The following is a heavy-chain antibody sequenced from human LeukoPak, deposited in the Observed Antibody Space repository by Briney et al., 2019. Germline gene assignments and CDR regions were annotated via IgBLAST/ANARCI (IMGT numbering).Heavy chain of an antibody. Sequence: PGGSLRLSCAASGFTFSSYGMHWVRQAPGKGLEWVAVIWYDGSNKYYADSVKGRFTISRDNAKNSLYLQMNSLRAEDTALYYCAKDKGKNTAWGQGTLVTVSS. CDR1: GFTFSSYG. D-gene: IGHD4-23*01. CDR3: AKDKGKNTA. J-gene: IGHJ5*02. CDR2: IWYDGSNK. V-gene: IGHV3-33*03.